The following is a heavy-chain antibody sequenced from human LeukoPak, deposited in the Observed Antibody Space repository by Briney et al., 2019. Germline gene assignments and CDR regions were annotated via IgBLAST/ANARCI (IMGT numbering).Heavy chain of an antibody. CDR1: GFTFSSYA. CDR3: ARSFGYSYGYFDY. V-gene: IGHV3-30-3*01. D-gene: IGHD5-18*01. CDR2: ISYDGSNK. J-gene: IGHJ4*02. Sequence: QTERSLRLSCAASGFTFSSYAMHWVRQAPGKGLEWVAVISYDGSNKYYADSVKGRFTISRDNSKNTLYLQMNSLRAEDTAVYYCARSFGYSYGYFDYWGQGTLVTVSS.